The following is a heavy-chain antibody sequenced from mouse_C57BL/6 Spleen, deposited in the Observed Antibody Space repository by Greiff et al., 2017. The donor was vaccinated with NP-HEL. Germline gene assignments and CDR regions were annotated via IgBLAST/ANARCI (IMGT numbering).Heavy chain of an antibody. CDR1: GFTFSSYA. J-gene: IGHJ3*01. D-gene: IGHD2-4*01. V-gene: IGHV5-4*01. Sequence: EVQLVESGGGLVKPGGSLKLSCAASGFTFSSYAMSWVRQTPEKRLEWVATISDGGSYTYYPDNVKGRFTISRDNAKNNLYLQMSHLKSEDTAMYYCARADDYGAWFAYWGQGTLVTVSA. CDR2: ISDGGSYT. CDR3: ARADDYGAWFAY.